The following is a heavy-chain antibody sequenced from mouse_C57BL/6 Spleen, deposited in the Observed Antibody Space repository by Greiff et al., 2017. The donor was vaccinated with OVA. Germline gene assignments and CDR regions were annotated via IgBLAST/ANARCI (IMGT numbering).Heavy chain of an antibody. CDR1: GYTFTSYW. Sequence: QVQLQQPGAELVRPGSSVQLSCKASGYTFTSYWMDWVKQRPGQGLEWIGHIYPSDSETHYNQKFKDKATLTVDKSYSTSYMQLSSLTSEDSAVYYGAGGLLQYYAMDYWGQGTSVTVSS. CDR3: AGGLLQYYAMDY. CDR2: IYPSDSET. J-gene: IGHJ4*01. V-gene: IGHV1-61*01. D-gene: IGHD2-3*01.